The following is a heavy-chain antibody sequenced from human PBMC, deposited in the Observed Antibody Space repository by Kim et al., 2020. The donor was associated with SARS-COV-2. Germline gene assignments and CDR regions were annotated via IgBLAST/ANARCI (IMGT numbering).Heavy chain of an antibody. J-gene: IGHJ4*02. CDR2: INTNTGNP. CDR3: ARVPASVEQWLVTLDY. V-gene: IGHV7-4-1*02. Sequence: ASVKVSCKASGYTFTSYAMNWVRQAPGQGLEWMGWINTNTGNPTYAQGFTGRFVFSLDTSVSTAYLQISSLKAEDTAVYYCARVPASVEQWLVTLDYWGQGTLVTVSS. D-gene: IGHD6-19*01. CDR1: GYTFTSYA.